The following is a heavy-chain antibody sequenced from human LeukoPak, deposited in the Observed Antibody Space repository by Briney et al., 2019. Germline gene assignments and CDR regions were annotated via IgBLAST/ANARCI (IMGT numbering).Heavy chain of an antibody. V-gene: IGHV3-23*01. CDR1: GFTLSHYA. D-gene: IGHD2-15*01. J-gene: IGHJ4*02. CDR2: IGAGGGST. CDR3: AKGHRYCTSGNCNSAVDY. Sequence: GESLRLSCSMSGFTLSHYAMSWVRQAPGKGLEWVSTIGAGGGSTDHTDSVKGRFPISRDNSKNTLYLQMNSLGAEDTAVYYCAKGHRYCTSGNCNSAVDYWGQGTLVTVSS.